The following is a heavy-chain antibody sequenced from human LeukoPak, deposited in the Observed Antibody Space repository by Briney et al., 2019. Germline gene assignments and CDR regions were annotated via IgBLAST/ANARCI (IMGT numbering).Heavy chain of an antibody. CDR1: GLXFSNYN. CDR3: ARDLFSGSYYGVNY. V-gene: IGHV3-21*01. Sequence: PGGSLRLSCGASGLXFSNYNMNWVRQAPGKGLQWVSSISSSSSYIYYADSVEGRFTISRDNAKNSLYLQMNSLRAEDTAIYYCARDLFSGSYYGVNYWGQGTLVTVSS. D-gene: IGHD1-26*01. CDR2: ISSSSSYI. J-gene: IGHJ4*02.